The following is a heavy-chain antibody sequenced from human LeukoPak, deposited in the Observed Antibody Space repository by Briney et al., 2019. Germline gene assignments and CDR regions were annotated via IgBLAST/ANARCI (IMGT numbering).Heavy chain of an antibody. CDR1: GYTFTSYY. CDR3: ARAAGDGYNSSPFDY. D-gene: IGHD5-24*01. V-gene: IGHV1-46*01. Sequence: TSVKVSCKASGYTFTSYYMHWVRQAPGQGLGWMGIINPSGGSTSYAQKFQGRVTITTDESTSTAYMELSSLRSEDTAVYYCARAAGDGYNSSPFDYWGQGTLVTVSS. J-gene: IGHJ4*02. CDR2: INPSGGST.